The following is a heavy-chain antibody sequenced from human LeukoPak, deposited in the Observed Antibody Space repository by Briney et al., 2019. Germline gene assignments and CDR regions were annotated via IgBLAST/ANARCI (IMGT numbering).Heavy chain of an antibody. J-gene: IGHJ4*02. CDR1: GYTFTSYD. V-gene: IGHV1-8*03. CDR3: AKGSADWSGYYTGSRD. D-gene: IGHD3-3*01. CDR2: MNPNSGNT. Sequence: ASVKVSCKASGYTFTSYDINWVRQATGQGLEWMGWMNPNSGNTGYAQKFQGRVTITRNTSISTAYMELSGLRAEDTAVYYCAKGSADWSGYYTGSRDWGQGTLVTVSS.